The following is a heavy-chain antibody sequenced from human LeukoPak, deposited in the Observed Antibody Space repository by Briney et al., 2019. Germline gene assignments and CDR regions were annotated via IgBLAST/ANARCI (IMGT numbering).Heavy chain of an antibody. Sequence: GGSLRLSCAASGFTFSSYSMNWVRQAPGKGLEWVSYISSSTIYYADSVKGRFTISRDNAKNSLYLQMNSLRDEDTAVYYCARDRDLFGQPLINFDYWGQGTLVTVSS. CDR3: ARDRDLFGQPLINFDY. CDR2: ISSSTI. CDR1: GFTFSSYS. J-gene: IGHJ4*02. V-gene: IGHV3-48*02. D-gene: IGHD3-16*01.